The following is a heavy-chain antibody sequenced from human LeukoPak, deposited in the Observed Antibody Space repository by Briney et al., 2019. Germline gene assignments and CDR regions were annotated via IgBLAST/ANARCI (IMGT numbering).Heavy chain of an antibody. CDR1: GYTFTNYG. V-gene: IGHV1-18*01. J-gene: IGHJ6*02. D-gene: IGHD6-13*01. CDR2: INTYNT. CDR3: ARDVAAAGIPYYYYGMDV. Sequence: ASVKVSFKASGYTFTNYGINWVRQAPGQGLEWMGWISTQAPGQGLEWMRWINTYNTNYAQKFQGRVTMTTDTSTSTAYMELRSLRSDDTAVYYCARDVAAAGIPYYYYGMDVWGQGTTVTVSS.